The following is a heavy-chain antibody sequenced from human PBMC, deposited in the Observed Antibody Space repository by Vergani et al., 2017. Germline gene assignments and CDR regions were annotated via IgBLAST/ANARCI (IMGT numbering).Heavy chain of an antibody. CDR1: FDSIRNLY. V-gene: IGHV4-59*11. CDR2: FHYSENT. J-gene: IGHJ5*02. CDR3: ASDTHSGQRADR. Sequence: QVQLQESGPGLVKSSETLSLTCSVSFDSIRNLYCNWIRQPPGKGLEWIGSFHYSENTNYNPSLKTRVTISVDTSKNQFSLTLTSVTAADTAVYYCASDTHSGQRADRWGQGILVTVTS. D-gene: IGHD6-19*01.